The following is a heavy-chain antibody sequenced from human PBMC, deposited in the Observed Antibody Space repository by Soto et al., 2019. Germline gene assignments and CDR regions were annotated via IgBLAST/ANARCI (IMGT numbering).Heavy chain of an antibody. D-gene: IGHD2-15*01. CDR2: INSDGSVS. CDR1: GFTFSNYW. V-gene: IGHV3-74*01. J-gene: IGHJ6*03. Sequence: EVKLVESGGGLVQPGGSLRLSCAASGFTFSNYWMYWVRQAPGQGLVWVSRINSDGSVSRYADSVKGRLTISRDNVKNTLYLQMVGLRVEDTAVYYCARGDCVSGSCYSLAGSFYYYMDVWGKGTTVTVFS. CDR3: ARGDCVSGSCYSLAGSFYYYMDV.